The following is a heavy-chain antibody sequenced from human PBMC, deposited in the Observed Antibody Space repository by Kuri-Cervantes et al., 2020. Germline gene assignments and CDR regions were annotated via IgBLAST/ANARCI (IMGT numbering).Heavy chain of an antibody. CDR2: ISYDGSNK. CDR3: AKDIVDIVATALDY. D-gene: IGHD5-12*01. J-gene: IGHJ4*02. Sequence: GESLKISCTASGFTFGDYGMTWFRQAPGKGLEWVAVISYDGSNKYYADSVKGRFTISRDNSKNTLYLQMNSLRAEDTAVYYCAKDIVDIVATALDYWGQGTLVTVSS. V-gene: IGHV3-30*18. CDR1: GFTFGDYG.